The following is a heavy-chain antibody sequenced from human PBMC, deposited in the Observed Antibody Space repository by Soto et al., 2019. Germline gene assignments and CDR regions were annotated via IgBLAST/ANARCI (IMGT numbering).Heavy chain of an antibody. CDR3: VRDHIWSFDY. V-gene: IGHV3-48*01. CDR2: ISLSGSDM. CDR1: GFTFSSYT. Sequence: GGSLRLSCAASGFTFSSYTMNWVRQAPGKGLEWVSYISLSGSDMYYAGSVKGRFTISRDNAKNSLSLQMNSLRAEDTAVYYCVRDHIWSFDYWGKGTPVTVSS. D-gene: IGHD3-10*01. J-gene: IGHJ4*02.